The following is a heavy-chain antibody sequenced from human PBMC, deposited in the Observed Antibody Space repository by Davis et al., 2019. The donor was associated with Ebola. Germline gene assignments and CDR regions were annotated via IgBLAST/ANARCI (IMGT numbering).Heavy chain of an antibody. D-gene: IGHD5-12*01. Sequence: GGSLRLPCAASGFTFTSYSLNWVRQAPGKGREWFSYISSISRTIYYADSVKGRVTISRNNAKISVYLQLNSLTDEDTAVYYCAREGYTGYVRISGSYYADFWGQGTLVTVSS. CDR2: ISSISRTI. CDR1: GFTFTSYS. CDR3: AREGYTGYVRISGSYYADF. V-gene: IGHV3-48*02. J-gene: IGHJ4*02.